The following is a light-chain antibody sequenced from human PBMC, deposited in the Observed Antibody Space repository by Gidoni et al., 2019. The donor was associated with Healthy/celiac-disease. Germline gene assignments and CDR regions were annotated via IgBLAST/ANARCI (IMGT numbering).Light chain of an antibody. CDR1: SSDVGGYNY. CDR2: EVS. J-gene: IGLJ2*01. V-gene: IGLV2-14*01. CDR3: SSYTSSSTLSV. Sequence: QSALTQPASVSGSPGQSLTIYCTGTSSDVGGYNYVSWYQQHPGKAPKLMIYEVSNRPSGVSNRFSGSKSGNTASLTISGLQAEDEADYYCSSYTSSSTLSVFGGGTKLTVL.